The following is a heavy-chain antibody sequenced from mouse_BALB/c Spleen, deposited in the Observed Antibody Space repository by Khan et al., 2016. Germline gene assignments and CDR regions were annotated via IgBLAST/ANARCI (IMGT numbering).Heavy chain of an antibody. J-gene: IGHJ4*01. V-gene: IGHV3-1*02. CDR2: IHYSGST. CDR3: ARLRRVYAMDY. D-gene: IGHD2-12*01. Sequence: EVQLQESGPDLVKPSQSLSLTCTVTGYSITSGYSWHWIRQFPGNKLEWMGYIHYSGSTNYNPSLKNRISIARDTSKNQFFLKLNSVTTEDTATYYCARLRRVYAMDYWGQGTSVTVSS. CDR1: GYSITSGYS.